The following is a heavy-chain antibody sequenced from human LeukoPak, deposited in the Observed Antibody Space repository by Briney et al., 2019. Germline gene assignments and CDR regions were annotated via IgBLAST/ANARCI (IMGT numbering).Heavy chain of an antibody. Sequence: AGGSLRLSCAASGFTFSSYAMHWVRQAPGKGLEWVAVISYDGSNKYYADSVKGRFTISRDNSKNTLYLQMNSLRAEDTAVYYCARDDYGDYGFSFQHWGQGTLVTVSS. V-gene: IGHV3-30*04. CDR2: ISYDGSNK. D-gene: IGHD4-17*01. J-gene: IGHJ1*01. CDR3: ARDDYGDYGFSFQH. CDR1: GFTFSSYA.